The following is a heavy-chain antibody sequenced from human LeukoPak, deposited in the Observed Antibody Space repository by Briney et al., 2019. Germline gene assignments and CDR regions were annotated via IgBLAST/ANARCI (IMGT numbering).Heavy chain of an antibody. Sequence: PGGSLRLSCAASGFTFSSYGMNWVRQAPGKGLEWVSDIDSRSSTIDYAHSVKGRFTISRDNSKNTLYLQMNSLRAEDTAVYYCARDSYGDYGVDYWGQGTLVTVSS. D-gene: IGHD4-17*01. CDR3: ARDSYGDYGVDY. V-gene: IGHV3-48*01. CDR1: GFTFSSYG. CDR2: IDSRSSTI. J-gene: IGHJ4*02.